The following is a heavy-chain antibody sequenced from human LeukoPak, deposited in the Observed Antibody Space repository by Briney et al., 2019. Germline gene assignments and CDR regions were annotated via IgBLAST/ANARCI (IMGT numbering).Heavy chain of an antibody. J-gene: IGHJ4*02. Sequence: GGFLRLSCAASGFTFSSYDMHWVRQAPGKGLEWVALIWYDGSNKYYADSVKGRFTISRDNSKNTLYLQMNSLRAEDTALYYCATAGSGTYADYWGLGTLVTVSS. V-gene: IGHV3-33*01. CDR1: GFTFSSYD. CDR3: ATAGSGTYADY. D-gene: IGHD1-26*01. CDR2: IWYDGSNK.